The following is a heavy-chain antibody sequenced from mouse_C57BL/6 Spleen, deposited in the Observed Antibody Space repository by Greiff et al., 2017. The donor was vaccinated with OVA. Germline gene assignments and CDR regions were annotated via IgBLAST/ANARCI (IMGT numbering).Heavy chain of an antibody. J-gene: IGHJ3*01. Sequence: EVQLQQSGAELVRPGASVKLSCTASGFKIKDYYMHWVKQRPEQGLEWIGRIDPEDGDPDYDPKFQGKATMTADTSSNTAYLQLSSLTSEDTAVYYCTTDDYDGWFADWGQGTLVTVSA. CDR2: IDPEDGDP. CDR1: GFKIKDYY. CDR3: TTDDYDGWFAD. D-gene: IGHD2-4*01. V-gene: IGHV14-1*01.